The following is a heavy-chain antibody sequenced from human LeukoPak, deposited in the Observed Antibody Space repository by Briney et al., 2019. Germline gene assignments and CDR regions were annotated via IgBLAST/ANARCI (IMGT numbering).Heavy chain of an antibody. CDR2: ISSSSSTI. Sequence: PGGSLRLSCAASGFTFSSYAMSWVRQAPGKGLEWVSYISSSSSTIYYADSVKGRFTISRDNAKNSLYLQMNSLRAEDTAVYYCARGSGQWGQGTLVTVSS. D-gene: IGHD2-15*01. V-gene: IGHV3-48*01. CDR1: GFTFSSYA. CDR3: ARGSGQ. J-gene: IGHJ4*02.